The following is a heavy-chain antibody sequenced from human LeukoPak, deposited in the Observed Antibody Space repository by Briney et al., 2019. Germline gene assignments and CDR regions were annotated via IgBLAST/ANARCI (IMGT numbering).Heavy chain of an antibody. V-gene: IGHV5-51*01. Sequence: GESLKISSKGSGYSFTSYWIGWVSQMPGKGLEGMGVIYSCDSGTRYSPSFQGQVTISADKSISTAYLQWSSLKASDTAMYYCARHTTNSSGWQEWGQGTLVTVSS. CDR2: IYSCDSGT. CDR1: GYSFTSYW. J-gene: IGHJ4*02. D-gene: IGHD6-19*01. CDR3: ARHTTNSSGWQE.